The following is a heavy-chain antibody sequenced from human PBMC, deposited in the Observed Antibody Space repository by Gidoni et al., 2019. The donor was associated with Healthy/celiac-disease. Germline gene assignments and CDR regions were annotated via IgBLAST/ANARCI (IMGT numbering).Heavy chain of an antibody. J-gene: IGHJ5*02. Sequence: QVQLQESGPGLVKPSQTLSPTCTVSGGSISSGGYYWSWIRQHPGKGLEWIVYIYYSGSTYYNPSLKSRVTISVDTSKNQFSLKLSSVTAADTAVYYCARVGFTIFGVVPFDPWGQGTLVTVSS. CDR3: ARVGFTIFGVVPFDP. V-gene: IGHV4-31*03. D-gene: IGHD3-3*01. CDR1: GGSISSGGYY. CDR2: IYYSGST.